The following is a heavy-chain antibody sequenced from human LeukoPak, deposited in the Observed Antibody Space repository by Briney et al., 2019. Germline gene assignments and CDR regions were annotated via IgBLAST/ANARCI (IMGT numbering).Heavy chain of an antibody. Sequence: SETLSLTCAVYGGSFSGYYWSWIRQPPGKGLEWIGEINHSGSTNYNPSLKSRVTISVDTSKNQFSLKLSSVTAADTAVYHCATQRTDYGDYWGQGTLVTVSS. CDR2: INHSGST. J-gene: IGHJ4*02. D-gene: IGHD1-1*01. CDR1: GGSFSGYY. CDR3: ATQRTDYGDY. V-gene: IGHV4-34*01.